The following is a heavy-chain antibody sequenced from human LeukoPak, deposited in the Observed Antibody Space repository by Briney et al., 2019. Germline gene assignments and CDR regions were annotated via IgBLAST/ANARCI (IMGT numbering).Heavy chain of an antibody. CDR3: AREGLLTGRRPFDP. Sequence: SETLSLTCAVYGGSFSGYYRSWIRQPPGKGLEWIGEINHSGSTNYNPSLKSRVTISVDTSKNQFSLKLSSVTAADTAVYYCAREGLLTGRRPFDPWGQGTLVTVSS. D-gene: IGHD3-9*01. CDR1: GGSFSGYY. J-gene: IGHJ5*02. CDR2: INHSGST. V-gene: IGHV4-34*01.